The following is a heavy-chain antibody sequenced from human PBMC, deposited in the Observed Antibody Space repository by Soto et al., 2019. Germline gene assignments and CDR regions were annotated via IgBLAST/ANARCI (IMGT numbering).Heavy chain of an antibody. V-gene: IGHV4-34*01. CDR1: GGSFSGYY. Sequence: PSETLSLTCGVYGGSFSGYYWSWIRQPPGKGLEWIGEVNHSGSTNYNPSLKSRVTISVDTSKNQFSLKLSSVTAADTAVYYCARGIEVWYQGRYYYGMDVWGQGTKVPVSS. CDR3: ARGIEVWYQGRYYYGMDV. J-gene: IGHJ6*02. D-gene: IGHD2-2*01. CDR2: VNHSGST.